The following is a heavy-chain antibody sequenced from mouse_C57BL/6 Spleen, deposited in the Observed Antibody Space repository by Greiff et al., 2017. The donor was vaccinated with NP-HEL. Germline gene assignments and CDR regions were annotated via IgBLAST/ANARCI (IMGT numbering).Heavy chain of an antibody. D-gene: IGHD1-1*01. J-gene: IGHJ2*01. CDR2: IYPGAGDT. CDR3: ARGRITTVVAPYLDY. CDR1: GYAFSSYW. Sequence: VQGVESGAELVKPGASVKISCKASGYAFSSYWMNWVQQRPGQGLEWIGQIYPGAGDTNYNGKFKGKATLTADKSSSTAYRQLSSLTSEDSAVYFGARGRITTVVAPYLDYWGQGTTLTVSS. V-gene: IGHV1-80*01.